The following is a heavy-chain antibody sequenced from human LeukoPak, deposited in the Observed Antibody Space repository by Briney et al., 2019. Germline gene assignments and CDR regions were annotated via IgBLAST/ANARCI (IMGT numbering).Heavy chain of an antibody. Sequence: GGSLRLSCAASGLAFSSYSMNWVRQAPGKGLGWVSHISSGSNYIYYSDSVKGRFTISRDNAKNSLFLQMNSLRAEDTAVYYCVREFGLGVILDWGQGTLVTVSS. CDR3: VREFGLGVILD. J-gene: IGHJ4*02. CDR1: GLAFSSYS. D-gene: IGHD3/OR15-3a*01. V-gene: IGHV3-21*01. CDR2: ISSGSNYI.